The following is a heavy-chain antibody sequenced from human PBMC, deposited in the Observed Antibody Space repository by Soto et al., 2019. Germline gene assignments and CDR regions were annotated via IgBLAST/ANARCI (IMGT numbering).Heavy chain of an antibody. CDR2: IIPIFGTE. V-gene: IGHV1-69*06. Sequence: SVKVSCKASGGTFSSYAISWVRQAPGQGLEWMGGIIPIFGTENYAQKFQGRVTITAGKSTSTAYMELSSLRSEDTAVYYCARGRDGYNSYYFDYWGQGTLVTVSS. CDR1: GGTFSSYA. CDR3: ARGRDGYNSYYFDY. D-gene: IGHD5-12*01. J-gene: IGHJ4*02.